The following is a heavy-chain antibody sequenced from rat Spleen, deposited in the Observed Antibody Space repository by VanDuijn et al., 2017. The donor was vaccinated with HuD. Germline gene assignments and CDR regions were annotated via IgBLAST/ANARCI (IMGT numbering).Heavy chain of an antibody. J-gene: IGHJ4*01. CDR1: GFTFSKYG. CDR3: TTGGTTLYVMDV. V-gene: IGHV5-19*01. D-gene: IGHD1-10*01. CDR2: ITYDGSST. Sequence: EVQLVESGGGLVQPGRSLKLSCAASGFTFSKYGMHWIRQAPTKGLEWVASITYDGSSTYYRGSVKGRFTISRDYAKSTLYLQMDSLRSEDTATYYCTTGGTTLYVMDVWGQGASVTVSS.